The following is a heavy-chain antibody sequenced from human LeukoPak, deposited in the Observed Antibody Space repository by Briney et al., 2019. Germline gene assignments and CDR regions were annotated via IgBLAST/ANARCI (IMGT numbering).Heavy chain of an antibody. D-gene: IGHD1-26*01. CDR3: AGGSGSYLNY. Sequence: GGSLRLSCVASGFTFSTYRMHWVRRAPGKGPVWVSRINSDGRSISYADSVEGRFTVSRDNAKNTLFLQMDSLRAEDTAIYYCAGGSGSYLNYWGQGTLVTVSS. J-gene: IGHJ4*02. CDR1: GFTFSTYR. V-gene: IGHV3-74*01. CDR2: INSDGRSI.